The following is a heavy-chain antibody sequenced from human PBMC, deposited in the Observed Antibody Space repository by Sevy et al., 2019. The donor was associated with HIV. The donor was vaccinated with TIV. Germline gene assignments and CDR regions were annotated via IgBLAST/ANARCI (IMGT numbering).Heavy chain of an antibody. CDR3: ARKQFVLPFDY. V-gene: IGHV3-30*04. D-gene: IGHD6-6*01. Sequence: GGSLRLSCAASGFTFSDYAIHWVRQAPGKGLEWLAVISYHGRNQFYADSVRRRFTITRDDSKNTVYLQMNSLRPDDTAVYYCARKQFVLPFDYWGQGTLVTVSS. CDR1: GFTFSDYA. J-gene: IGHJ4*02. CDR2: ISYHGRNQ.